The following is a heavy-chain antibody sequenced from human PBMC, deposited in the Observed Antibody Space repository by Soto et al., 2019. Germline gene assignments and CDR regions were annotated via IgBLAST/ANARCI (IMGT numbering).Heavy chain of an antibody. CDR3: ARVGRTDSGGRRGYFDY. V-gene: IGHV1-69*12. J-gene: IGHJ4*02. CDR1: GGTFSSYA. CDR2: IIPIFGTA. D-gene: IGHD2-15*01. Sequence: QVQLVQSGAEVKKPGSSVKVSCKASGGTFSSYAISWVRQAPGQGLEWMGGIIPIFGTANYAQKFQGRVTITADESTSTAYMELSSMISEDTAVYYCARVGRTDSGGRRGYFDYWGQGTLVTVSS.